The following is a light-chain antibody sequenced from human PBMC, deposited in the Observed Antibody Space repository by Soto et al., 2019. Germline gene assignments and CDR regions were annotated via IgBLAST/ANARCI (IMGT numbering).Light chain of an antibody. CDR1: QTISSY. V-gene: IGKV1-39*01. J-gene: IGKJ1*01. Sequence: VDRVTITCRASQTISSYLHCYQLKPGQAPKLLIYAAYSLQSGVTSRFSGSGSGTEFTLTISSLQPEDFATYLCQQTFSTYVSFGEGTQVDIK. CDR2: AAY. CDR3: QQTFSTYVS.